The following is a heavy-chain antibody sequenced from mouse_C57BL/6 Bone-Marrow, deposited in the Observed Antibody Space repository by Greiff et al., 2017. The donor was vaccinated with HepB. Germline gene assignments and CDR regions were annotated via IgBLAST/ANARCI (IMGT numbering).Heavy chain of an antibody. J-gene: IGHJ3*01. CDR3: ARQLRLLACFAY. D-gene: IGHD3-2*02. CDR2: INPGSGGT. Sequence: VKLQQSGAELVRPGTSVKVSCKASGYAFTNYLIEWVKQRPGQGLEWIGVINPGSGGTNYNEKFQGKATLNADKSSSTAYMQLSSLTSEDSAVYFCARQLRLLACFAYWGQGTLVTVSA. V-gene: IGHV1-54*01. CDR1: GYAFTNYL.